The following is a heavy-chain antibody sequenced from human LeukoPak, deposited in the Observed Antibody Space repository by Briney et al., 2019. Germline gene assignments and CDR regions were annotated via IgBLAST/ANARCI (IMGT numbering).Heavy chain of an antibody. CDR3: ARAGGGDKQQLVWYFDL. Sequence: PGGSLRLSCAASGFTVSSNYMSWVPRAPGKGLEWVSLIYSGGVTYFADSVKGRFTISRDNSKNTLYLQMNSLRAEDTAVYYCARAGGGDKQQLVWYFDLWGRGTLVTVSS. CDR2: IYSGGVT. D-gene: IGHD6-13*01. V-gene: IGHV3-53*01. CDR1: GFTVSSNY. J-gene: IGHJ2*01.